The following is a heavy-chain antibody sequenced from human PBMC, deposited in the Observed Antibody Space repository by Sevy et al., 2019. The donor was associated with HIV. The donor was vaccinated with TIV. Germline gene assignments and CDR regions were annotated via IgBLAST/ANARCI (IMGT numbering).Heavy chain of an antibody. V-gene: IGHV4-39*01. CDR1: GASISSSGYY. D-gene: IGHD6-19*01. CDR2: IRYSGST. Sequence: SDTLSLTCTVSGASISSSGYYWGWIRQPPGKGLEWIASIRYSGSTYYNVSLKSRVTISADTSRNQFSLKLNSVTAADTATYYCAGPILTYNSGWSYYDYWGQGTVVTVSS. J-gene: IGHJ4*02. CDR3: AGPILTYNSGWSYYDY.